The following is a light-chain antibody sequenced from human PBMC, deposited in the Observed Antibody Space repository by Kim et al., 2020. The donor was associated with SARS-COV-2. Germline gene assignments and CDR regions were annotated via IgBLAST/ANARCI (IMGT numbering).Light chain of an antibody. J-gene: IGLJ2*01. CDR2: QDS. Sequence: SYELTQPPSVSVSPGQTASITCSGDKLGHKYACWYQQKPAQSPVLVIYQDSKRPSGIPERFSGSNSGNTATLTISGTQALDEADYYCQGWDSSTVVFGGG. CDR1: KLGHKY. CDR3: QGWDSSTVV. V-gene: IGLV3-1*01.